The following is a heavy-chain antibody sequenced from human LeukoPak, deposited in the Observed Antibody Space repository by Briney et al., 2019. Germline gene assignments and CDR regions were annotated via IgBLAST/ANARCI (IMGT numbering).Heavy chain of an antibody. CDR3: ARQKGAHDEIPYYDFWSGYYRDPYYYYYMDV. Sequence: KPGESLKISCKGSGYSFTSYWIGWVRQMPGKGLEWMGIIYPGDSDTRYSPSFQGQVTISADKSISTAYLQWSSLKASDTAMYYCARQKGAHDEIPYYDFWSGYYRDPYYYYYMDVWGKGTTVTVSS. D-gene: IGHD3-3*01. V-gene: IGHV5-51*01. J-gene: IGHJ6*03. CDR1: GYSFTSYW. CDR2: IYPGDSDT.